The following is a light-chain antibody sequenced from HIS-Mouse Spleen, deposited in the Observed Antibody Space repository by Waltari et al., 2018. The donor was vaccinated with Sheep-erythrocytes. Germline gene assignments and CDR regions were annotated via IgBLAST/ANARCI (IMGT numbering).Light chain of an antibody. CDR2: EGS. J-gene: IGLJ3*02. V-gene: IGLV2-23*01. CDR3: CSYAGSSTWV. Sequence: QSALTQPASVSGSPGQSITIPCTGTSSDVGSYNLVPWYPQHPGKAPKLMIYEGSKRPSGVSNRFSGSKSGNTASLTISGLQAEDEADYYCCSYAGSSTWVFGGGTKLTVL. CDR1: SSDVGSYNL.